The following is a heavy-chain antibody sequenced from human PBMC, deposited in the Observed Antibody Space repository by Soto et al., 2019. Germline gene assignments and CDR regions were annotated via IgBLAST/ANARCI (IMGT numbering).Heavy chain of an antibody. CDR1: GGTFSSYA. Sequence: VQLVQSGAEVKKPGSSVKVSCKASGGTFSSYAISWVRQAPGQGLEWMGGIIPIFGTANYAQKFQGRVTITADESTSEDYHELSSLKAQNTAEYYRARYISMGRQGQYFDLWGRGTLVNASS. V-gene: IGHV1-69*01. CDR3: ARYISMGRQGQYFDL. CDR2: IIPIFGTA. D-gene: IGHD1-1*01. J-gene: IGHJ2*01.